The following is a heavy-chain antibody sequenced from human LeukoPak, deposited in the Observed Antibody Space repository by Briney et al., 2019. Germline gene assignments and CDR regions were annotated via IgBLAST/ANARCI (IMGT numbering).Heavy chain of an antibody. D-gene: IGHD2-15*01. CDR3: ARLLWGYCSGGSCNNWFDP. V-gene: IGHV4-59*08. Sequence: SEILSLTCTVSGGSISSYYWSWIRQPPGKGLEWIGYIYYSGSTNYNPSLKSRVTISVDTSKNQFSLKLSSVTAADTAVYYCARLLWGYCSGGSCNNWFDPWGQGTLVTVSS. J-gene: IGHJ5*02. CDR2: IYYSGST. CDR1: GGSISSYY.